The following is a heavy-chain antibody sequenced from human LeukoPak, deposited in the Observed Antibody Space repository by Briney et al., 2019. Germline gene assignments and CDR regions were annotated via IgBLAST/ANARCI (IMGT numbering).Heavy chain of an antibody. CDR3: AREMLVGVYYDSSGYLDY. CDR2: IWYDGSNK. J-gene: IGHJ4*02. V-gene: IGHV3-33*08. Sequence: PGGSLRLSCAASGFTVSTNCMTWVRQAPGKGLEWVAVIWYDGSNKYYADSVKGRFTISRDNSKNTLYLQMNSLRAEDTAVYYCAREMLVGVYYDSSGYLDYWGQGTLVTVSS. D-gene: IGHD3-22*01. CDR1: GFTVSTNC.